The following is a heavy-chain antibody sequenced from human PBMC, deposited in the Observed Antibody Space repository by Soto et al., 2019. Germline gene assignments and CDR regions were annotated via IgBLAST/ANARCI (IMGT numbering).Heavy chain of an antibody. CDR3: AGSPEYSSSAQYFQH. CDR1: GGTFSSYA. Sequence: QVQLVQSGAEVKKPGSSVKVSCKASGGTFSSYAISWVRQDPGQGLEWMGGIIPIFGTANYAQKFQGRVTITADESTSTAYMELRSLRSEDTAVYYCAGSPEYSSSAQYFQHWGQGTLVTVSS. D-gene: IGHD6-6*01. V-gene: IGHV1-69*01. J-gene: IGHJ1*01. CDR2: IIPIFGTA.